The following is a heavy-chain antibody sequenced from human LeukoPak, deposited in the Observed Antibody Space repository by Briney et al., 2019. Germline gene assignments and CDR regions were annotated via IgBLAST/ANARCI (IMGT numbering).Heavy chain of an antibody. D-gene: IGHD2-2*02. J-gene: IGHJ5*02. Sequence: GGSLRLSCAASGFTFSSYAMSWVRQAPGKGLEWVSSISSSSSYIYYADSVKGRFTISRDNAKNSLYLQMNSLRAEDTAVYYCARELRDIVVVPAVINNWFDPWGQGTLVTVSS. CDR2: ISSSSSYI. CDR1: GFTFSSYA. V-gene: IGHV3-21*01. CDR3: ARELRDIVVVPAVINNWFDP.